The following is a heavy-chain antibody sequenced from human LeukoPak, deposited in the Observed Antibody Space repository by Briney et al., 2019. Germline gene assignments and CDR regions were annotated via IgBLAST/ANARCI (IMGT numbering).Heavy chain of an antibody. V-gene: IGHV3-7*01. CDR1: GFTFTDYW. CDR3: ARDGPAAGLYFDL. CDR2: IRQDGSEK. Sequence: GGSLRLSCEVSGFTFTDYWMNWVRPAPGKGPEWVASIRQDGSEKTYVDSVKGRFTISRDNTKNSLSLQLNGLRAEDTAVYYCARDGPAAGLYFDLWGQGTLVTVSS. D-gene: IGHD6-13*01. J-gene: IGHJ4*01.